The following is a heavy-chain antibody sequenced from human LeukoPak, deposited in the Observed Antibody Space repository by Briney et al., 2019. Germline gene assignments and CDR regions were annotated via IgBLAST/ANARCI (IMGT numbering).Heavy chain of an antibody. CDR1: GASTSHFY. CDR2: MHNSGSS. J-gene: IGHJ3*02. CDR3: ARSAEWLRNAFDI. V-gene: IGHV4-59*01. D-gene: IGHD5-12*01. Sequence: TSETLSLTCTVSGASTSHFYWNWIRPPPGKGLEWIGYMHNSGSSKHSPSLKSRVTISIDTSKNQFSLQLTSVTAADTAIYYCARSAEWLRNAFDIWGQGTMVSVSS.